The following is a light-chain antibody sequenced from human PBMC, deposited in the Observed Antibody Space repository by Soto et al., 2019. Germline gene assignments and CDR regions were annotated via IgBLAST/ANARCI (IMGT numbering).Light chain of an antibody. CDR3: QQYYSYPPSFT. Sequence: AIRMTQSPSSFSASTGDRVTITCRASQDISNSLAWYQQKPGKAPNLLIYSPSTLQSGVPSRFSGSGSGTDFTLTISGLQSEDFATYYCQQYYSYPPSFTFGPGTKVEI. CDR2: SPS. V-gene: IGKV1-8*01. J-gene: IGKJ3*01. CDR1: QDISNS.